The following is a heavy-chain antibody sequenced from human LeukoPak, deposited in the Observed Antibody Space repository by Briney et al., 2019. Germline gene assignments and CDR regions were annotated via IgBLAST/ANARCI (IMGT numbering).Heavy chain of an antibody. CDR2: IYPGDSDT. CDR1: GYTFTSYW. V-gene: IGHV5-51*01. J-gene: IGHJ3*02. Sequence: KVSCKASGYTFTSYWIGWVRQMPGKGLEWMGIIYPGDSDTRYSPSFQGQVAISADKSISTAYLQWSSLKASDTAMYYCARQGAFDIWGQGTMVTVSS. CDR3: ARQGAFDI.